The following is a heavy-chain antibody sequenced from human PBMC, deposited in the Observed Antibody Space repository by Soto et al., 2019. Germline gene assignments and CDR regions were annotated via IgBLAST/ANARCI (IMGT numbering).Heavy chain of an antibody. CDR1: GGTFSSYA. J-gene: IGHJ5*02. CDR2: IIPIFGTA. Sequence: SVKVSCKTSGGTFSSYAISWVRQAPGQGLEWMGGIIPIFGTANYAQKFQGRVTITADESTSTAYMELSSLRSEDTAVYYCARIVVVPAAMSSWFDPWGQGTLVTVSS. CDR3: ARIVVVPAAMSSWFDP. D-gene: IGHD2-2*01. V-gene: IGHV1-69*13.